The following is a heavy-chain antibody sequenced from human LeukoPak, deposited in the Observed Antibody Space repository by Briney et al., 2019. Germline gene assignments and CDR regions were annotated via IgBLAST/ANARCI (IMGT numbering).Heavy chain of an antibody. D-gene: IGHD5-24*01. V-gene: IGHV4-31*03. CDR1: GGSISSGGYY. Sequence: SETLSLTCTVSGGSISSGGYYWSWIRQHPGKGLEWIGYIYYSGSTYYNPSLKSRVTISVDTSKNQFSLKLSSVTAADTAVYYCARVYLEMATTWYFDLWGRGTLVTVSS. CDR2: IYYSGST. CDR3: ARVYLEMATTWYFDL. J-gene: IGHJ2*01.